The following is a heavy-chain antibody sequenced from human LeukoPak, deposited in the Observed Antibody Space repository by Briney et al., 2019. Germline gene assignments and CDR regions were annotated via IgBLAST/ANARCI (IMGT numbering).Heavy chain of an antibody. CDR1: GFTFDDYA. D-gene: IGHD2-21*01. V-gene: IGHV3-9*01. Sequence: GGSPRLSCAASGFTFDDYAMHWVRQAPGKGLEWVSGISWNSGSIGYADSVKGRFTISRDNAKNSLYLQMNSLRAEDTALYYCAKDIGRFPHALDIWGQGTMVTVSS. CDR2: ISWNSGSI. CDR3: AKDIGRFPHALDI. J-gene: IGHJ3*02.